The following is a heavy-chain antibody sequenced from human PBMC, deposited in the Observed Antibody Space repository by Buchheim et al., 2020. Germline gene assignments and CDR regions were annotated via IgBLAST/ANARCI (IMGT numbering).Heavy chain of an antibody. Sequence: EVQLVESGGGLVQPGGSLKLSCAASGFTFSGSAMHWVRQASGKGLEWVGRIRSKANSYATAYAASVKGRLTISRDDSKNTAYLQMNSLKTEDTAVYYCTRHLDSVSSGWYGGDYYYGMDVWGQGTT. CDR3: TRHLDSVSSGWYGGDYYYGMDV. D-gene: IGHD6-19*01. CDR1: GFTFSGSA. J-gene: IGHJ6*02. V-gene: IGHV3-73*02. CDR2: IRSKANSYAT.